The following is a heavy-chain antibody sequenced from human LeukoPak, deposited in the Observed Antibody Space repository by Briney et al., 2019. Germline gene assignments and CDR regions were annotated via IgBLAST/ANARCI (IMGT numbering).Heavy chain of an antibody. CDR3: ARDQPMVRGVHPLDY. J-gene: IGHJ4*02. D-gene: IGHD3-10*01. CDR2: IIPIFGTA. V-gene: IGHV1-69*01. Sequence: GSSVKVSCKASGGTLSSYAISWVRQAPGQGLEWMGGIIPIFGTANYAQKFQGRVTITADESTSTAYMELSSLRSEDTAVYYCARDQPMVRGVHPLDYWGQGTLVTVSS. CDR1: GGTLSSYA.